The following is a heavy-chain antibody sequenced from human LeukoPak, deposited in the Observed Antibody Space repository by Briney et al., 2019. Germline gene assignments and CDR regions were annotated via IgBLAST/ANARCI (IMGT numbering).Heavy chain of an antibody. CDR3: ASNNSTPSLKIPVTISVATSQNHLSLKLSSAAAADTAVYSCARAPSPWDSYPIRGAFDI. D-gene: IGHD1-1*01. J-gene: IGHJ3*02. Sequence: SETLSLTCTVSGGSMSSYYWSWIRQPPGKGLEWIGYIYYSGSTNYNPSLESRVTISGDASENPFSLTVSSVTAADPAVYYCASNNSTPSLKIPVTISVATSQNHLSLKLSSAAAADTAVYSCARAPSPWDSYPIRGAFDIWGQGTMVTVAS. CDR2: IYYSGST. V-gene: IGHV4-59*12. CDR1: GGSMSSYY.